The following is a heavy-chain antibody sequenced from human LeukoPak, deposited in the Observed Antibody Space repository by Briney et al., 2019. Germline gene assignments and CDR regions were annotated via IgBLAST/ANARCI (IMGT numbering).Heavy chain of an antibody. J-gene: IGHJ6*03. Sequence: ASVKVSCKVSGYTLTELSMHWVRQAPGKGLEWMGGFDPEDGETIYAQKFQGRVTITADESTSTAYMELSSLRSEDTAVYYCARVPHNSSSARYYYYYYYMDVWGKGTTVTVSS. D-gene: IGHD6-6*01. CDR1: GYTLTELS. V-gene: IGHV1-24*01. CDR3: ARVPHNSSSARYYYYYYYMDV. CDR2: FDPEDGET.